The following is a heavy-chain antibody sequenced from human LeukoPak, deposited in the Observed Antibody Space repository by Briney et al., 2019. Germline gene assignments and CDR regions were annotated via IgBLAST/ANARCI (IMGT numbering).Heavy chain of an antibody. J-gene: IGHJ3*02. CDR2: IKQDGSEK. D-gene: IGHD3-22*01. Sequence: GGSLRLSCAASGFTFSSYWMSWVRQAPGKGLEWVAHIKQDGSEKYYVDSVKGRFTISRDNAKNSLYLQMNSLRAEDTAVYYCARDLGPSDYYDSSGAYAFDIWGQGTMVTVSS. CDR1: GFTFSSYW. V-gene: IGHV3-7*01. CDR3: ARDLGPSDYYDSSGAYAFDI.